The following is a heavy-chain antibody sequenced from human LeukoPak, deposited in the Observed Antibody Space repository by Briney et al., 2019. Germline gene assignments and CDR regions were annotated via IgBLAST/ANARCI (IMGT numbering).Heavy chain of an antibody. CDR2: IYYSGST. Sequence: PSETLSLTCTVSGGSISSGDYYWSWIRQPPGKGLEWIGYIYYSGSTYYNPSLKSRVTISVDTSKNQFSLKLSSVTAADTAVYYCARVGDWNDLVYWGQGTLVTVSS. D-gene: IGHD1-1*01. CDR3: ARVGDWNDLVY. V-gene: IGHV4-30-4*01. J-gene: IGHJ4*02. CDR1: GGSISSGDYY.